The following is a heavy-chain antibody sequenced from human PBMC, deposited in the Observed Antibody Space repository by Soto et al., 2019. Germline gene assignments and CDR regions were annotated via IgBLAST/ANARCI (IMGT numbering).Heavy chain of an antibody. CDR3: DGSDF. CDR1: GVAFSTYA. D-gene: IGHD1-26*01. J-gene: IGHJ4*02. Sequence: GGSLRLSGAASGVAFSTYAMSWDRPAPGQGLEWVATISGRGTNTFYADSVRGRFTISRDNSRNTLYLQMESLRVDDTAVYYCDGSDFWGQGTLVTVSS. V-gene: IGHV3-23*01. CDR2: ISGRGTNT.